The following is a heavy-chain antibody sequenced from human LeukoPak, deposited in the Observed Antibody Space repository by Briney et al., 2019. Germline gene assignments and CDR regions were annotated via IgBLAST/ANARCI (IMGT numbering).Heavy chain of an antibody. CDR3: ARDRAYAFDY. Sequence: PWGSLRLSCAASEFTFSIYTMNWVRQAPGKGLEWISYMNSETGTVSYADSVKGRFTISRGDAKNSVYLQMNSLRDEDTALYYCARDRAYAFDYWGRGSLVTVSS. CDR1: EFTFSIYT. V-gene: IGHV3-48*02. CDR2: MNSETGTV. J-gene: IGHJ4*02. D-gene: IGHD5-12*01.